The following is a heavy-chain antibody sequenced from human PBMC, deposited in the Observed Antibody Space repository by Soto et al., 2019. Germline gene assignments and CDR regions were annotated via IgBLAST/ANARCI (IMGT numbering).Heavy chain of an antibody. D-gene: IGHD7-27*01. Sequence: WGSLRISCAASGLALGSHTMCWVGQAPGKGLEWVSSISSATTYILYVDSVRGRFTISRDNAKKSLFLPMDSLTADDTAVYFCARKILTGHQSGPFDLWGQGTMVTVS. CDR2: ISSATTYI. V-gene: IGHV3-21*01. J-gene: IGHJ3*01. CDR3: ARKILTGHQSGPFDL. CDR1: GLALGSHT.